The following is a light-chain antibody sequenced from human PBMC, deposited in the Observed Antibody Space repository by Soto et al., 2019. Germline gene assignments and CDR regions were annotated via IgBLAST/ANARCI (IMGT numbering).Light chain of an antibody. CDR3: SSYTSSSTRV. CDR1: SSDVGAYDF. J-gene: IGLJ1*01. V-gene: IGLV2-14*03. Sequence: QSALTQPASVSGSPGQSITISCTGTSSDVGAYDFVSWYQQHPDKAPKLMIYEVSNRPSGVSNRFSGSNSVNTATLTISGLQAEDEAYYYCSSYTSSSTRVFGTGTKLTVL. CDR2: EVS.